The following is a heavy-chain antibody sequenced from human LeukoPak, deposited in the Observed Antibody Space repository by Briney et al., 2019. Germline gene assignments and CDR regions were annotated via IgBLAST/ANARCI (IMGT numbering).Heavy chain of an antibody. V-gene: IGHV3-73*01. CDR3: ARDNTWYFDL. J-gene: IGHJ2*01. CDR1: GFTFSGSV. CDR2: IRTKPNNYAT. Sequence: GGSLRLSCAASGFTFSGSVMHWVRQASGKGLEWVGRIRTKPNNYATSYAASVRGRFSISRDDSKNTAYLQMDSLKTEDTAVYYCARDNTWYFDLWGRGTLVTVSS. D-gene: IGHD2/OR15-2a*01.